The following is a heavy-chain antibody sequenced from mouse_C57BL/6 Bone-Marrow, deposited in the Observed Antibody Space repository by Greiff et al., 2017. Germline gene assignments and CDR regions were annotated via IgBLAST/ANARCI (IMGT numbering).Heavy chain of an antibody. CDR2: INPNNGGT. J-gene: IGHJ2*01. D-gene: IGHD3-2*02. Sequence: EVQLQQSGPELVKPGASVKISCKASGYTFTDYYMNWVKQSHGKSLEWIGDINPNNGGTSYNQKFKGKATLTVDKSSSTADMELRSLTSEDSAVYYCARSRLRDYWGQGTTLTVSS. CDR3: ARSRLRDY. V-gene: IGHV1-26*01. CDR1: GYTFTDYY.